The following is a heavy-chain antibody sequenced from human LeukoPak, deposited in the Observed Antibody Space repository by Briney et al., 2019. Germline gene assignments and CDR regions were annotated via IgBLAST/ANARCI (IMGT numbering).Heavy chain of an antibody. D-gene: IGHD1-26*01. CDR2: IYYSGST. CDR3: ARRRASQWELRP. J-gene: IGHJ5*02. V-gene: IGHV4-39*01. Sequence: SETLSLTCTVSGGSISSSSYYWGWIRQPPGKGLEWIGSIYYSGSTYYNPSLKSRVTISVDTSKNQFSLKLSSVTAADTAVYYCARRRASQWELRPWGQGTLVTVSP. CDR1: GGSISSSSYY.